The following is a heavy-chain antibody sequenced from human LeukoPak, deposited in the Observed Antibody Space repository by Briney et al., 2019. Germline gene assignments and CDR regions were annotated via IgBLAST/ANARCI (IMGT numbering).Heavy chain of an antibody. J-gene: IGHJ4*02. D-gene: IGHD3-22*01. CDR3: ATYRRGYHDSSESYYFDY. V-gene: IGHV3-23*01. Sequence: GGSLRLSCAASGFTFSSYAMSWVRQAPGKGLEWVSGISGSGDTTYYADSVKGRFTISRDNSKNTLYLQMNGLRAEDTAVYYCATYRRGYHDSSESYYFDYWGQGTLVTVSS. CDR1: GFTFSSYA. CDR2: ISGSGDTT.